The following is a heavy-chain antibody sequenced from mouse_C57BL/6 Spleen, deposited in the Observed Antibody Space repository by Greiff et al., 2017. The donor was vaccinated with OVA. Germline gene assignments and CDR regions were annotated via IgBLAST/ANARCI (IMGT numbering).Heavy chain of an antibody. CDR3: ASWYGSSYGYFDV. CDR2: IYPGSGST. J-gene: IGHJ1*03. Sequence: QVQLQQSGAELVKPGASVKMSCKASGYTFTSYWITWVKQRPGQGLEWIGDIYPGSGSTNYNEKVKSKATLTVDTSSSTAYMQLSSLTSEDSAVYYCASWYGSSYGYFDVWGTGTTVTVSS. D-gene: IGHD1-1*01. CDR1: GYTFTSYW. V-gene: IGHV1-55*01.